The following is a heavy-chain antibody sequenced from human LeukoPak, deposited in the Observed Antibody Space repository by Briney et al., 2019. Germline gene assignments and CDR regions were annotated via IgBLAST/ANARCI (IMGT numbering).Heavy chain of an antibody. J-gene: IGHJ4*02. CDR2: ISYDGSNK. D-gene: IGHD2-2*01. V-gene: IGHV3-30*03. Sequence: QPGRSLRLSCAASEFTFSNYGMHWVRQAPGKGLEWVAVISYDGSNKYYADSVKGRFTISRDNSKNTLYLQMNSLRAEDTAVYYCARDRIGVVVPAANAFFDYWGQGTLVTVSS. CDR3: ARDRIGVVVPAANAFFDY. CDR1: EFTFSNYG.